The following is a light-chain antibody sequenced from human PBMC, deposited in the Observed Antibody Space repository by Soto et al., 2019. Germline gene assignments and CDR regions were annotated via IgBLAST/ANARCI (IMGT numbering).Light chain of an antibody. CDR3: YQYDSSPRT. J-gene: IGKJ4*01. CDR1: QSVSSSY. V-gene: IGKV3-20*01. CDR2: GAS. Sequence: EIVLTQSPGTLSFSPGERATLSCRASQSVSSSYLAWYQQKPGQAPRLLIYGASSRSTGIPDRFSGSGSGTDFTLTISRLEPEDFAVYYCYQYDSSPRTFGGGTKVEIK.